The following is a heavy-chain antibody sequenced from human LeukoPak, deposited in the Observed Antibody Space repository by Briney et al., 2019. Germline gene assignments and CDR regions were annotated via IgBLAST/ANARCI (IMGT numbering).Heavy chain of an antibody. J-gene: IGHJ4*02. CDR1: GFTFSSYG. CDR3: ARDIRFLEF. CDR2: ISYDGSNK. D-gene: IGHD3-3*01. V-gene: IGHV3-30*03. Sequence: PGGSLRLSCAASGFTFSSYGMHWVRQAPGKGLEWVAVISYDGSNKYYGDSVKGRFTISRDNAKNSLYLQMNSLRAEDTAVYYCARDIRFLEFWGQGTLVTVSS.